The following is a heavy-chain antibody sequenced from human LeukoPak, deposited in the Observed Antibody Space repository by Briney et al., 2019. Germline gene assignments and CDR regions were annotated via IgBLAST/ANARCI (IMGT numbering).Heavy chain of an antibody. CDR3: AKETRTGYCSSTSCYGGAFDI. CDR1: GFTFSSYG. CDR2: ISYDGSNK. V-gene: IGHV3-30*18. J-gene: IGHJ3*02. D-gene: IGHD2-2*01. Sequence: GGSLRLSCAASGFTFSSYGMHWVRQAPGKGLEWVPVISYDGSNKYYADSVKGRFTISRDNSKNTLYLQMNSLRAEDTAVYYCAKETRTGYCSSTSCYGGAFDIWGQGTMVTVSS.